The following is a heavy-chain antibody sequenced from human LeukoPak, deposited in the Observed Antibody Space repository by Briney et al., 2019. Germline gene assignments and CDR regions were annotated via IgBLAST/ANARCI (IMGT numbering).Heavy chain of an antibody. D-gene: IGHD5-18*01. CDR3: AKDLAVDTAMALDY. CDR1: GFTFSSYA. Sequence: PGGSLRLSCAASGFTFSSYAMSWVRQAPGKGLEWVSAISGSGGSTYYADSVKGRFTISRDNSKNTLYLQMNSLRAEDTAVYYCAKDLAVDTAMALDYWGQGTLVTVSS. V-gene: IGHV3-23*01. CDR2: ISGSGGST. J-gene: IGHJ4*02.